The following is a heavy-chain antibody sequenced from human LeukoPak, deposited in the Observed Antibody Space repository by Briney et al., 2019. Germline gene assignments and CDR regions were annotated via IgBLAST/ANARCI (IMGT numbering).Heavy chain of an antibody. CDR1: GFTFSNYA. CDR2: VSGSGGST. Sequence: GGSLRLSCAASGFTFSNYAMSWVRQAPGKGLEWVSVVSGSGGSTYYADFVKGRFTISRDNSKNTLYLQMNTVRAEDTAVYYCAKDHSTDWYDWSYWGQGTLVTVSS. CDR3: AKDHSTDWYDWSY. D-gene: IGHD6-19*01. V-gene: IGHV3-23*01. J-gene: IGHJ4*02.